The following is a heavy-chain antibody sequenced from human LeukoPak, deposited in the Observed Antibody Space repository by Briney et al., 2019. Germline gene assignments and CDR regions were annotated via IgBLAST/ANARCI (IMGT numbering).Heavy chain of an antibody. D-gene: IGHD3-22*01. CDR2: IKEDGTEK. Sequence: GGSLRLSCAASGFTFSSYAMSWVRQAPGKGLEWVASIKEDGTEKNYVDSVKGRFTISRDNAKSSLYLQMNSLRDEDTAVYYCAKETYYYGNSGLAFDNWGPGTQVTVSS. V-gene: IGHV3-7*01. J-gene: IGHJ4*02. CDR3: AKETYYYGNSGLAFDN. CDR1: GFTFSSYA.